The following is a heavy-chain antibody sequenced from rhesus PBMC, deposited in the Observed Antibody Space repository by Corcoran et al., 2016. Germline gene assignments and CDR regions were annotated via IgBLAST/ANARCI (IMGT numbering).Heavy chain of an antibody. CDR1: GYSISSNY. V-gene: IGHV4-147*01. J-gene: IGHJ4*01. Sequence: QVQLQESGPGLVKPSETLSLTCAVSGYSISSNYWSWIRQPPGKGLEWIGFIYGSSGSTYNNPSLRGRVTLSTDTSKNRFSLKRSSVTAADTAVYYCARTSSGGWSYDYWGQGVLVTVSS. CDR2: IYGSSGST. D-gene: IGHD6-37*01. CDR3: ARTSSGGWSYDY.